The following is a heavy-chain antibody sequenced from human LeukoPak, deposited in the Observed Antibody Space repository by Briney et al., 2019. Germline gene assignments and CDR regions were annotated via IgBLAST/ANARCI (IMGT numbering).Heavy chain of an antibody. CDR3: ARRFEAARDYYMDV. CDR1: GFMFSMCS. V-gene: IGHV3-21*06. CDR2: ISSSSGQI. J-gene: IGHJ6*03. D-gene: IGHD3-3*01. Sequence: GGSLRLSCAASGFMFSMCSMNWVRQAPGEGLEWVSSISSSSGQIYYAESVKGRFTISRDNAKNSLFLQMDGLRVDDTAVYFCARRFEAARDYYMDVWGKGTTVTVSS.